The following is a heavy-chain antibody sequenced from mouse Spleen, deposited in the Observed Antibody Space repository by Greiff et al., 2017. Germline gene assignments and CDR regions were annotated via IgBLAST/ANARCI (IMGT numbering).Heavy chain of an antibody. Sequence: EVKLVESGGGLVKPGGSLKLSCAASGFTFSSYAMSWVRQTPEKRLEWVATISDGGSYTYYPDNVKGRFTISRDNAKNNLYLQMSHLKSEDTAMYYCAREDDGYYVVDYWGQGTTLTASS. CDR1: GFTFSSYA. D-gene: IGHD2-3*01. J-gene: IGHJ2*01. CDR3: AREDDGYYVVDY. CDR2: ISDGGSYT. V-gene: IGHV5-4*01.